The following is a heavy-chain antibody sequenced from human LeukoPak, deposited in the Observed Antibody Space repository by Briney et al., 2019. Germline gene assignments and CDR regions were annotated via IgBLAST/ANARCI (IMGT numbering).Heavy chain of an antibody. J-gene: IGHJ3*02. Sequence: PGGSLRLSCAASGFTFSSYAMSWVRQAPGKGLEWVSAISGSGGSTYYADSVKGRFTISRDNSKNTLYLQMNSLRAEDTAVYYCARDTRVVTGAFDIWGQGTMVTVSS. CDR3: ARDTRVVTGAFDI. CDR2: ISGSGGST. D-gene: IGHD4-23*01. CDR1: GFTFSSYA. V-gene: IGHV3-23*01.